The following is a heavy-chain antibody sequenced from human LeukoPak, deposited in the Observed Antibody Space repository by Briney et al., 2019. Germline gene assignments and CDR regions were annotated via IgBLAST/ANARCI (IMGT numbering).Heavy chain of an antibody. J-gene: IGHJ3*02. CDR3: ATFGIVVVTPDAFDI. D-gene: IGHD3-22*01. CDR2: FDPEDGET. Sequence: ASVKVSCKVSGYTLTELSMHWVRQAPGKGLEWMGGFDPEDGETINAQKFQGRVTMTEDTSTDTAYMELSSLRSEDTAVYYCATFGIVVVTPDAFDIWGQGTMVTVSS. V-gene: IGHV1-24*01. CDR1: GYTLTELS.